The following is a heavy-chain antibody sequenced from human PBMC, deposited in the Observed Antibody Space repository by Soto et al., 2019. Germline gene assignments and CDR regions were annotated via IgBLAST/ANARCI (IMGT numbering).Heavy chain of an antibody. D-gene: IGHD1-26*01. Sequence: RGSLRLSCAASGFTFSDYYMSWIRQAPGKGLEWVSYISSSSSYTNYADSVKGRFTISRDNAKNSLYLQMNSLRAEDTAVYYCAIDFKVGATSAFDIWGQGTMVTVSS. CDR3: AIDFKVGATSAFDI. CDR2: ISSSSSYT. V-gene: IGHV3-11*06. J-gene: IGHJ3*02. CDR1: GFTFSDYY.